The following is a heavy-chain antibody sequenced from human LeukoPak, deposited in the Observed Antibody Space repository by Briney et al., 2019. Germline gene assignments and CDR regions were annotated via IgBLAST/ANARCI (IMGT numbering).Heavy chain of an antibody. CDR1: GFTFSSYA. Sequence: PGGSLRLSCAASGFTFSSYAMSWVRQAPGKGLEWVSAISGSGGSTYYADSVKGRFTISRDNSKSTLYLQMNSLRAEDTAVYYCAKDFGGIVVVHDAFDIWGQGTMVTVSS. V-gene: IGHV3-23*01. D-gene: IGHD3-22*01. CDR2: ISGSGGST. J-gene: IGHJ3*02. CDR3: AKDFGGIVVVHDAFDI.